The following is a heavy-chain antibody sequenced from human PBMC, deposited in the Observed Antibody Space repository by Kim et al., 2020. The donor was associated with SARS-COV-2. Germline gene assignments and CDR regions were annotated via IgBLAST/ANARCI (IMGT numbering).Heavy chain of an antibody. CDR3: ARESFYYDSSGLDY. Sequence: SETLSLTCTVSGGSISSYYWSWIRQPQGKGLEWIGYIYYSGSTNYNPSLKSRVTISVDTSKNQFSLKLSSVTAADTAVYYCARESFYYDSSGLDYWGQGTLVTVSS. D-gene: IGHD3-22*01. V-gene: IGHV4-59*13. J-gene: IGHJ4*02. CDR1: GGSISSYY. CDR2: IYYSGST.